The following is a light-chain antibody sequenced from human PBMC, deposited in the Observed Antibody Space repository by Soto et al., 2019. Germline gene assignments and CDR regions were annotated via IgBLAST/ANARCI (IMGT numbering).Light chain of an antibody. CDR1: QSVLGTF. V-gene: IGKV3-20*01. CDR2: GAS. J-gene: IGKJ1*01. Sequence: EIVLTQSPGTRSLSHGERATLSCRASQSVLGTFLAWYQQLPGQAPRLLIYGASSRAPGIPDRFSGSGSGTDFTLTISRLEPEDFAVYYCQQYGASPWAFGQGTKVDIK. CDR3: QQYGASPWA.